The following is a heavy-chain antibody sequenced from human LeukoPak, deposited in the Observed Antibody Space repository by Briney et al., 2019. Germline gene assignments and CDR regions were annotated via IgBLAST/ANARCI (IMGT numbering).Heavy chain of an antibody. CDR1: GFTSSSYA. V-gene: IGHV3-30*04. Sequence: PGGSLRLSCAASGFTSSSYAMHWVRQAPGKGLGWVAVISYDGSNKYYADSVKGRFTISRDNSKNTLYLQMNSLRAEDTAVYYCARVRFLEWLLSDYYMDVWGKGTTVTVSS. CDR3: ARVRFLEWLLSDYYMDV. J-gene: IGHJ6*03. D-gene: IGHD3-3*01. CDR2: ISYDGSNK.